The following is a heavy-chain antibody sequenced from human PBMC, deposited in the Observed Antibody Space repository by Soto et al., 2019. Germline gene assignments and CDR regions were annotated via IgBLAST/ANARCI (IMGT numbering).Heavy chain of an antibody. V-gene: IGHV3-23*01. J-gene: IGHJ4*02. D-gene: IGHD6-19*01. CDR3: AKRRSGSGWSNFDF. Sequence: PGGSLRLSCAASGFTFSSDAMNWVRQAPGKGLEWVSTISGSGSSTYYADSVKGRFTISRDNSDNTLYLQTNSLRAEDTALYYCAKRRSGSGWSNFDFWGQGT. CDR2: ISGSGSST. CDR1: GFTFSSDA.